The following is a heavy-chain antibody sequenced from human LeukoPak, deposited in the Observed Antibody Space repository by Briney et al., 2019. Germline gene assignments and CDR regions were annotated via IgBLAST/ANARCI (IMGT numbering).Heavy chain of an antibody. Sequence: QTGGSLRLSCAASGFTFSSYRMSWVRQAPGKGLEWVANIKQDGSEKYYVDSVKGRFTISRDNAKNSLYLQMNSLRAEDTAVYYCARDTVDTAMVFDYWGQGTLVTVSS. CDR3: ARDTVDTAMVFDY. V-gene: IGHV3-7*01. CDR1: GFTFSSYR. D-gene: IGHD5-18*01. CDR2: IKQDGSEK. J-gene: IGHJ4*02.